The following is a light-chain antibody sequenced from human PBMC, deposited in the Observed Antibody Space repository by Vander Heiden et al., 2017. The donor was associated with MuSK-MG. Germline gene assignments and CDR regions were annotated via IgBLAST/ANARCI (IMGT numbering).Light chain of an antibody. CDR2: DAS. Sequence: EIVLSQSPATLPWSLGERATHSCSASQSVSSYLAWYQQKPGQAPRLLIYDASNRATGIPARFSGSGSGTDFTLTISSLEPEDFAVYYCQQRSNWPPITFGQGTRLEIK. CDR3: QQRSNWPPIT. V-gene: IGKV3-11*01. J-gene: IGKJ5*01. CDR1: QSVSSY.